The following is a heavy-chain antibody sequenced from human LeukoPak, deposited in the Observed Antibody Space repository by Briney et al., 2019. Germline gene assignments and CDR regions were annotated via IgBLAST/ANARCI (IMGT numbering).Heavy chain of an antibody. CDR2: ICGSDTSS. CDR3: AKSRGGSCYSPLDS. J-gene: IGHJ4*02. D-gene: IGHD2-15*01. Sequence: GGSLRLSCAASGFTVSSNYMSWVRQAPGKGLDWVSAICGSDTSSYYADSVKGRFTISRDNFKNTLFLHMNSLRVEDTAVYYCAKSRGGSCYSPLDSWGQGTLVTVSS. CDR1: GFTVSSNY. V-gene: IGHV3-23*01.